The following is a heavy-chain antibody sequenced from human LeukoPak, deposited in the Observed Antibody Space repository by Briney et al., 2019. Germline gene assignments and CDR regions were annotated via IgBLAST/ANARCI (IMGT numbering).Heavy chain of an antibody. J-gene: IGHJ4*02. V-gene: IGHV3-33*01. CDR3: ARGATVTTGGDFDY. CDR2: IWYDGSNK. Sequence: GGSLRLSCAASGFTFSSYGMHWVRQAPGKGLEWVAVIWYDGSNKYYADSVKGRFTISRDNSKNTLYLQMNSLTAADTAAYYCARGATVTTGGDFDYWGQGTLVTVSS. CDR1: GFTFSSYG. D-gene: IGHD4-17*01.